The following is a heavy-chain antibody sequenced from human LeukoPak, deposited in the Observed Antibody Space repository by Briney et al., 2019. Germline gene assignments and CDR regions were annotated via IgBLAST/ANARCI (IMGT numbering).Heavy chain of an antibody. V-gene: IGHV4-59*01. CDR3: ARGLLDGYTHPAAFDI. CDR1: GGSISSYY. CDR2: IYYSGST. J-gene: IGHJ3*02. D-gene: IGHD5-24*01. Sequence: SETLSLTCTVSGGSISSYYWSWIRQPPGKGLEWIGYIYYSGSTNYNPALKSRVTISVDTSKNQFSLKLNSVTAAYTAVYYCARGLLDGYTHPAAFDIWGQGTMVTVSS.